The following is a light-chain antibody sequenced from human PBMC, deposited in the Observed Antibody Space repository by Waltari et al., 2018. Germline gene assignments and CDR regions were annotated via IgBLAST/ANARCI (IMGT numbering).Light chain of an antibody. CDR1: QSVLYSSNKKNY. V-gene: IGKV4-1*01. J-gene: IGKJ1*01. CDR2: WAS. CDR3: QQYYSTLSWT. Sequence: DIVMTQSTDSLAVSLGERATTNCKYSQSVLYSSNKKNYLAWYQQKPGQSPKLLIYWASTRESGVPDRFSGSGSETDFTLTISNLQAEDVAVYYCQQYYSTLSWTFGQGTKVEIK.